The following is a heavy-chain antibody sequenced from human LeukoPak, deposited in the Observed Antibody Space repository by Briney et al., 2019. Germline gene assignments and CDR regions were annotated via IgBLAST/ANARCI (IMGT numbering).Heavy chain of an antibody. D-gene: IGHD2-15*01. V-gene: IGHV5-51*01. CDR2: IYPGDSNT. Sequence: GEPLKISCKGSGYTFSNYWIGWVRQMPGKGLEWMGIIYPGDSNTKYSPSFQGQVTISADKSISTAYLQWSSLKASDTAIYYCAKNAYCSGSDCFSPVDYWGQGTLVTVSS. J-gene: IGHJ4*02. CDR3: AKNAYCSGSDCFSPVDY. CDR1: GYTFSNYW.